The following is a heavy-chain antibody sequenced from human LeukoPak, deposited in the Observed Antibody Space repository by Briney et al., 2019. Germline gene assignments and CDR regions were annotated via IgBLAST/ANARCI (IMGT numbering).Heavy chain of an antibody. CDR2: IIPIFGTA. V-gene: IGHV1-69*05. Sequence: ASVRVSCKASGGTFSSYAFSWVRQAPGQGLEWMGGIIPIFGTANYAQKFQGGVTITTDESTSTAYMELSSLRSEDTAVYYCARAQLGSHRPGDFWGQGTLVTVSS. CDR1: GGTFSSYA. D-gene: IGHD3-16*01. J-gene: IGHJ4*02. CDR3: ARAQLGSHRPGDF.